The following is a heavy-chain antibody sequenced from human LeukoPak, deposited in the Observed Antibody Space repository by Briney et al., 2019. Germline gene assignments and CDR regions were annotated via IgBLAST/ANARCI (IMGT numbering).Heavy chain of an antibody. V-gene: IGHV4-34*01. Sequence: PSETLSLTCAVYGGSFSNYFWNWIRQPPGKGLEWIAEIHHTGHINYNPSLKSRVTVSVDTSKNQFSLKLSSVTAADTAVYYCARARKVTTSAYFWFDPWGQGTLVTVSS. CDR1: GGSFSNYF. D-gene: IGHD4-17*01. J-gene: IGHJ5*02. CDR3: ARARKVTTSAYFWFDP. CDR2: IHHTGHI.